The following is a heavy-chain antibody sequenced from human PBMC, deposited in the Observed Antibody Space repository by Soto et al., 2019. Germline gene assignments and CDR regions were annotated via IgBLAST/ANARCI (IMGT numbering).Heavy chain of an antibody. CDR1: GFTFSSYA. Sequence: EVQLLESGGGSVQPGGSLRLSCAASGFTFSSYAMTWVRQAPGKGLAWVSAIGVSGDNTYYAGSVKGRFTISRDKSKSTLYLQMNSLTAEDTAVYYCARKIYPRFDPWGQGTLVTVSS. CDR3: ARKIYPRFDP. CDR2: IGVSGDNT. J-gene: IGHJ5*02. V-gene: IGHV3-23*01.